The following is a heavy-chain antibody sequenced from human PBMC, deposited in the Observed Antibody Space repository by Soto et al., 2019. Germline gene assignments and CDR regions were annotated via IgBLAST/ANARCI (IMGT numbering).Heavy chain of an antibody. CDR1: GFSFSSYA. CDR3: ARASNGSPFFY. V-gene: IGHV3-23*01. CDR2: VSTSGSST. J-gene: IGHJ4*02. Sequence: GGSLRLSCAASGFSFSSYAMSWVRQAPGKGLEWVSSVSTSGSSTYYADSVKGRFTISRDNSKNTLYLQMNSLRAEDTAVYYCARASNGSPFFYWGQGTLVTVSS. D-gene: IGHD3-3*01.